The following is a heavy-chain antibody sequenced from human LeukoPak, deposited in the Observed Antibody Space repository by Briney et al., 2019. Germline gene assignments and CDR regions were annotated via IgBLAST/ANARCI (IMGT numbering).Heavy chain of an antibody. J-gene: IGHJ3*01. CDR2: INNSGDRT. V-gene: IGHV3-23*01. D-gene: IGHD6-13*01. CDR1: GFTFSTYA. Sequence: GGSLRLSCAASGFTFSTYAMSWVRQAPGKGLQWVSGINNSGDRTYYADSVKGRFTISRDNSKYTLYLQMNSLRAEDTGVYYCASVIGTTSWSGGAFDVWGQGTMVTVSS. CDR3: ASVIGTTSWSGGAFDV.